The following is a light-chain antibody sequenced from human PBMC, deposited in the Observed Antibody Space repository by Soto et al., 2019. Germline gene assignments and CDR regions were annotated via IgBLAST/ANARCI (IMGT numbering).Light chain of an antibody. CDR1: QSVSSN. J-gene: IGKJ1*01. V-gene: IGKV3-15*01. Sequence: EIVMTQSPATLTTSPGERATVSCRASQSVSSNLAWYQQKPGQVPRLLIYYASTRATGIPARFSGSGSGTSFTLTISSLESEDFAVYYCQQYNNWPRTFGQGTKVEIK. CDR2: YAS. CDR3: QQYNNWPRT.